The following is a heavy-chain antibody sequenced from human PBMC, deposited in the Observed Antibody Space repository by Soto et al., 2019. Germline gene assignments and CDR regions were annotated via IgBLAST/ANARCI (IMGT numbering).Heavy chain of an antibody. J-gene: IGHJ6*04. CDR3: ARGGFLDPQMDV. Sequence: QVQLVQSGAEVKKPGASVKVSCKASGYSFTSYDMNWVRQVPGQGPEWMGWMNPNSADTGYAQKFQGRVTMSRDMSTRTMYMEVSGLTSEDTAVYYCARGGFLDPQMDVWGRGTTVTVSS. V-gene: IGHV1-8*01. CDR1: GYSFTSYD. CDR2: MNPNSADT.